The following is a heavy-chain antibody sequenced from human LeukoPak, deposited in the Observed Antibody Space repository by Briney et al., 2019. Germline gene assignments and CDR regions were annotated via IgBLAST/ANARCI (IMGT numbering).Heavy chain of an antibody. CDR3: TREKGDRDGYNPQFDY. J-gene: IGHJ4*02. V-gene: IGHV3-49*03. CDR1: GFTFRDYA. D-gene: IGHD5-24*01. Sequence: GGSLRLSCTVSGFTFRDYAMSWFRQAPGKGLEWVGFIRSKAHGGTTEHAAAVKGRFTISRDDSKSIAYLQMNSLKTEDTAVYYCTREKGDRDGYNPQFDYWGQGTLVTVSS. CDR2: IRSKAHGGTT.